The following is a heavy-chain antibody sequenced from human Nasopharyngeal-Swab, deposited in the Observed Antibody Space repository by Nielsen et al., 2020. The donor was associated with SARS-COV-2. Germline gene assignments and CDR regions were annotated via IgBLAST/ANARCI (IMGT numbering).Heavy chain of an antibody. V-gene: IGHV4-61*01. J-gene: IGHJ4*02. CDR1: GGSVSSNIYS. Sequence: LRLSCTVSGGSVSSNIYSWSWIRQPPGKGLYWIWYVVYSGRTNYNPSLKSRVTISVDTSKDQFSLKLNSVTAADTAMYVGARTTTTNPFESWGQGTMVAGYS. CDR3: ARTTTTNPFES. D-gene: IGHD1-1*01. CDR2: VVYSGRT.